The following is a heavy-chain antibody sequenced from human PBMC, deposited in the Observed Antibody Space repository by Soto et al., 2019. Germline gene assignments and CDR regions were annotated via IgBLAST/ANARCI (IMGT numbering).Heavy chain of an antibody. Sequence: QVQLQQWGAGLLKPSETLSLTCAVYGGSFSGYYWSWIRQPPGKGLEWIGEINHSGSTNYNPSLKCRLTISVHTSKNQFSPKLSSVTAADTAVYYCARERGVLLWVGGRNWCDPWGQGTLVTVSS. CDR1: GGSFSGYY. CDR2: INHSGST. V-gene: IGHV4-34*01. CDR3: ARERGVLLWVGGRNWCDP. J-gene: IGHJ5*02. D-gene: IGHD3-10*01.